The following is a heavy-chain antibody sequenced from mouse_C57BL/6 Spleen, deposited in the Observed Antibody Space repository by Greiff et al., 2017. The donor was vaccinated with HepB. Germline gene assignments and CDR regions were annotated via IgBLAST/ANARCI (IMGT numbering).Heavy chain of an antibody. V-gene: IGHV3-6*01. CDR1: GYSITSGYY. CDR3: ARGGLGADY. Sequence: EVKLMESGPGLVKPSQSLSLTCSVTGYSITSGYYWNWIRQFPGNKLEWMGYISYDGSNNYNPSLKNRISITRDTSKNQFFLKLNSVTTEDTATYYCARGGLGADYWGQGTTLTVSS. J-gene: IGHJ2*01. D-gene: IGHD3-3*01. CDR2: ISYDGSN.